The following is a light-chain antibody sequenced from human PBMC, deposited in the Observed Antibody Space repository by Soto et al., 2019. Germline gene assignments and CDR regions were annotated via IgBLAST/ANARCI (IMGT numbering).Light chain of an antibody. J-gene: IGLJ2*01. CDR1: SSDVGGYNY. Sequence: QSALTQPRSVSGSPGQSVTISCTGTSSDVGGYNYVSWYQQHPGKAPKLMIYEVSKRPSGVPDRFSGSKSGNTASLTISGLQAEDEADYYCCSYAGSYTVVFGGGTKLT. CDR2: EVS. CDR3: CSYAGSYTVV. V-gene: IGLV2-11*01.